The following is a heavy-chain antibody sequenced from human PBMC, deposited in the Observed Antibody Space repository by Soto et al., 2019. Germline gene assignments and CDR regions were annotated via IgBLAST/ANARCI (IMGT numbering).Heavy chain of an antibody. V-gene: IGHV1-18*01. CDR1: GYTFTSYG. J-gene: IGHJ6*02. CDR3: ARGRYCRSTLCYVDIMDV. D-gene: IGHD2-2*01. Sequence: ASVKVSCKASGYTFTSYGISWVRQAPGQGLEWMGWIGVDNANTNYAQNLQGRVTMTTDTSTSTAYMELRSLRSDDTAVYYCARGRYCRSTLCYVDIMDVWG. CDR2: IGVDNANT.